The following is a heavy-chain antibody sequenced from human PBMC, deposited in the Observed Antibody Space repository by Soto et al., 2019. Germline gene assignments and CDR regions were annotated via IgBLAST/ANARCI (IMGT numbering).Heavy chain of an antibody. CDR3: AKDPGGWPTLG. Sequence: GGSLRLSCAASGFTFSSYAMSWVRQAPGKGLEWVSAISGSGGSTYYVDSVKGRFTISRDNSKNTLYLQMNSLRAEDTAVYYCAKDPGGWPTLGWGQGTLVTVSS. V-gene: IGHV3-23*01. D-gene: IGHD6-19*01. CDR2: ISGSGGST. CDR1: GFTFSSYA. J-gene: IGHJ4*02.